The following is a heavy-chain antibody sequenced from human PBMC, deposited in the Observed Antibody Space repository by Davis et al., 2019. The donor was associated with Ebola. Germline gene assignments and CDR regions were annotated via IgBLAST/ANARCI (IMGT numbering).Heavy chain of an antibody. CDR3: ARGPSGYSYGYPSFFDY. J-gene: IGHJ4*02. Sequence: KVSCKGSGYSFTSYWIGWVRQMPGKGLEWMGIIYPGDSDTRYSPSFQGQVTISADKSISTAYLQWSSLKASDTAMYYCARGPSGYSYGYPSFFDYWGQGTLVTVSS. CDR1: GYSFTSYW. V-gene: IGHV5-51*01. CDR2: IYPGDSDT. D-gene: IGHD5-18*01.